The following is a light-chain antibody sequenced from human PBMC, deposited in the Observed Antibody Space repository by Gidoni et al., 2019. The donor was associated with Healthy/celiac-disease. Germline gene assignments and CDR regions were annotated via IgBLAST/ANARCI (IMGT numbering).Light chain of an antibody. CDR3: QAWDSSTVV. V-gene: IGLV3-1*01. Sequence: SYELTQPPSVYVSPGQTASITCSGDKWGDKYACWYQQKPGQSPVLVIYQDSKRPSGLPERFSGSNSGNTATLTISGTQAMDEADYYCQAWDSSTVVFGGGTNLPVL. J-gene: IGLJ2*01. CDR1: KWGDKY. CDR2: QDS.